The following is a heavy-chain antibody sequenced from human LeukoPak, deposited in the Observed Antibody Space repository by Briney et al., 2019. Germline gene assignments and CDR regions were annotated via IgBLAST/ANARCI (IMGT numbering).Heavy chain of an antibody. Sequence: PGGSLRLSCAASGFTFSSHAMSWVRQAPGKGLEWVSSISGSGDNRNYADSVKGRFTISRDNSKNTLYLQMNSLRAEDTAVYYCARQLGPHDYGDYFDYWGQGTLVTVSS. CDR3: ARQLGPHDYGDYFDY. CDR2: ISGSGDNR. CDR1: GFTFSSHA. D-gene: IGHD4-17*01. J-gene: IGHJ4*02. V-gene: IGHV3-23*01.